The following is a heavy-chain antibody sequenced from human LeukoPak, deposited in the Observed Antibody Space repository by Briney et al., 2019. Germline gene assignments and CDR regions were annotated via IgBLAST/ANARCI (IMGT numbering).Heavy chain of an antibody. V-gene: IGHV3-7*01. Sequence: GGSLRLSCAASGFTFSGFWMSWVRQAPGKGPEWVANIKLDGSEKYYVDAVKGRFTISRDNAKNSLYLQMNSLRAEDTAVYYCARELLNGDYERPFDYWGQGTLVTVSS. D-gene: IGHD4-17*01. CDR2: IKLDGSEK. J-gene: IGHJ4*02. CDR1: GFTFSGFW. CDR3: ARELLNGDYERPFDY.